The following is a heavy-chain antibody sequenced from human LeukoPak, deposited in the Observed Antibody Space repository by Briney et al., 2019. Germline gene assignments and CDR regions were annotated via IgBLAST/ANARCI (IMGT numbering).Heavy chain of an antibody. CDR1: GGSISSGDYY. V-gene: IGHV4-30-4*01. Sequence: PSQTLSLTCTVSGGSISSGDYYWSWIRQPPGKGLEWIGYIYYSGSTYYNPSLKSRVTISVDTSKNQFSLKLSSVTAADTAVYYCARGILTGNTSYYYYGMDVWGQGTTVTVSS. J-gene: IGHJ6*02. D-gene: IGHD3-9*01. CDR2: IYYSGST. CDR3: ARGILTGNTSYYYYGMDV.